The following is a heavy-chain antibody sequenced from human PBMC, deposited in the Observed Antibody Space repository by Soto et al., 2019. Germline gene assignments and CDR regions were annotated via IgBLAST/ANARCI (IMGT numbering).Heavy chain of an antibody. CDR2: VYFSGST. D-gene: IGHD3-16*01. CDR1: GDSVSSGDYY. V-gene: IGHV4-61*08. CDR3: ARIPVDTYMIYWSDP. J-gene: IGHJ5*02. Sequence: QVQLQESGPGLVRPWETLSLTCSVSGDSVSSGDYYWSWIRQPPGKGLEWIGHVYFSGSTNYIPSLKIRLTMSVNTAKNQFSLKLNSVTAADTAMYYCARIPVDTYMIYWSDPWGQGPQVTVSS.